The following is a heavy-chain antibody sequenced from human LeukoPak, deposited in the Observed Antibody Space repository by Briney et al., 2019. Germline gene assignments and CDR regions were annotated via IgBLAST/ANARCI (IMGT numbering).Heavy chain of an antibody. J-gene: IGHJ4*02. CDR1: GYTFTSYA. CDR2: INTNTGNP. Sequence: ASVKVSCKASGYTFTSYAMNWVRQAPGQGLGWMGWINTNTGNPTYAQGFTGRFVFSLDTSVSTAYLQISSLKAEDTAVYYCASSHSSSTNADDYWGQGTLVTVSS. V-gene: IGHV7-4-1*02. CDR3: ASSHSSSTNADDY. D-gene: IGHD6-19*01.